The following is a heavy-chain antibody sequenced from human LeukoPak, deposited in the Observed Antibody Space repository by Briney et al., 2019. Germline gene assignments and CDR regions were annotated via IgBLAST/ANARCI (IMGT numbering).Heavy chain of an antibody. V-gene: IGHV3-53*01. D-gene: IGHD6-6*01. Sequence: PGRSLRLSCAASGFTLSSYAMHWVRQAPGKGLEGVSVIYSGGSTYYADSVKGRFTISRDNSKNTLYLQMNSLRAEDTAVYYCARSEYSSSWAGCYYYYYYMDVWGKGTTVTVSS. CDR1: GFTLSSYA. CDR3: ARSEYSSSWAGCYYYYYYMDV. J-gene: IGHJ6*03. CDR2: IYSGGST.